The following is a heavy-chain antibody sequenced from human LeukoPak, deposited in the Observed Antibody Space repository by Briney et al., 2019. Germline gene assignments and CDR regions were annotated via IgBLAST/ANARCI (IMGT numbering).Heavy chain of an antibody. CDR2: IYYSGST. CDR3: ARAPSSSSWLYYFDY. D-gene: IGHD6-13*01. V-gene: IGHV4-59*11. J-gene: IGHJ4*02. CDR1: GGSISSHY. Sequence: PSETLSLTCTVSGGSISSHYWSWIRQPPGKGLEWIGYIYYSGSTNYNPSLKSRVTISVDTSKNQFSLKLSSVTAADTAVYYCARAPSSSSWLYYFDYWGQGTLVTVSS.